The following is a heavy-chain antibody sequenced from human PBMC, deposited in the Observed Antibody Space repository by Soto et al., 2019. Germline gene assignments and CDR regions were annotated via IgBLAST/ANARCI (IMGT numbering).Heavy chain of an antibody. J-gene: IGHJ4*02. CDR2: VSHRGTA. V-gene: IGHV4-30-2*01. Sequence: PSETLSLTCAVSGGSIDSTDYSLTWIRQPPGKGLEWIGYVSHRGTAYSIPSLNGRLTLSMDSSQTQFSLKLTSVIAAVSAVYYCARIHWSQSSLDYWGRGILVTVSS. D-gene: IGHD6-19*01. CDR3: ARIHWSQSSLDY. CDR1: GGSIDSTDYS.